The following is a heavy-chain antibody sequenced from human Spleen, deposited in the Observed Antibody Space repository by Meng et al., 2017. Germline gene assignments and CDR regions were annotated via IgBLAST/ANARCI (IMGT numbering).Heavy chain of an antibody. J-gene: IGHJ4*02. V-gene: IGHV3-15*01. D-gene: IGHD6-13*01. Sequence: EVQLVESGGGLVQPGGSLRVSCAASGLTVSSTYMSWVRQAPGKGLEWVGRVKSKADGGTTDYAAPVKGRFTILRDDSKKTLHLQMNSLKTDDTGVYYCTIDLAADGIYWGRGTLVTVSS. CDR2: VKSKADGGTT. CDR1: GLTVSSTY. CDR3: TIDLAADGIY.